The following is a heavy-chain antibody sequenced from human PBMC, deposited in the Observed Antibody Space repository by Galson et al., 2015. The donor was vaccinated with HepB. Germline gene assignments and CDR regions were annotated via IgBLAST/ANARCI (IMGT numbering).Heavy chain of an antibody. CDR2: INQDGSEK. Sequence: SLRLSCAASGFSNDWVDWARQAPGKGLERVANINQDGSEKYYVDSVKGRFTISRDNAKHSVSLQMNSLRADDTAVYYCSRRLDDWGQGTLVRVSS. CDR3: SRRLDD. CDR1: GFSNDW. V-gene: IGHV3-7*03. J-gene: IGHJ4*02.